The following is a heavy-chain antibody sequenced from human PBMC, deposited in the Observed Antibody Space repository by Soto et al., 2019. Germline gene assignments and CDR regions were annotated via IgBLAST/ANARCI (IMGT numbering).Heavy chain of an antibody. CDR2: IAVGSGYT. CDR3: AADATAWQQMVPSDY. V-gene: IGHV1-58*01. CDR1: GFTFTSSA. D-gene: IGHD2-8*01. Sequence: ASVKVSCKASGFTFTSSAFQWVRQARGQRLEWIGWIAVGSGYTNYAQRFQDRVTLTRDMSTATTYMELSRLTSEDTAIYYCAADATAWQQMVPSDYWGQGALVTVSS. J-gene: IGHJ4*02.